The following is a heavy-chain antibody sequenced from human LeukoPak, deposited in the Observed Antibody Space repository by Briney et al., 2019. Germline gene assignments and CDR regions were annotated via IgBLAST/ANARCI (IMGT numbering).Heavy chain of an antibody. V-gene: IGHV3-33*01. J-gene: IGHJ4*02. CDR2: IWYDGSNK. D-gene: IGHD3-3*01. CDR3: ARDRITIFGVVISSNLDY. CDR1: GFTFSSYG. Sequence: QSGGSLRLSCAASGFTFSSYGMHWVRQAPGKGLEWVAVIWYDGSNKYYADSVKGRFTISRDNSKNTLYLQMNSLRAEDTAVYYCARDRITIFGVVISSNLDYWGQGTLVTVSS.